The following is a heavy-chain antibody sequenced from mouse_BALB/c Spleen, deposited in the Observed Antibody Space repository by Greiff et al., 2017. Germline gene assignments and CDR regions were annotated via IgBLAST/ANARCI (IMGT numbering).Heavy chain of an antibody. J-gene: IGHJ4*01. CDR2: IDPANGNT. D-gene: IGHD2-14*01. CDR1: GFNIKDTY. V-gene: IGHV14-3*02. Sequence: VQLKESGAELVKPGASVKLSCTASGFNIKDTYMHWVKQRPEQGLEWIGRIDPANGNTKYDPKFQGKATITADTSSNTSYLHLSSLTSEDTAVYYCARQVRGAMDYWGQGTSVTVSS. CDR3: ARQVRGAMDY.